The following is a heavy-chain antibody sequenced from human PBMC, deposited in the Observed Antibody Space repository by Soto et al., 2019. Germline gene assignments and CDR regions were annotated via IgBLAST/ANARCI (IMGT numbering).Heavy chain of an antibody. CDR1: GDSVSHTDYY. J-gene: IGHJ6*02. CDR3: VRDXWVDSSWPNYYYYGMDV. V-gene: IGHV4-30-4*01. CDR2: IYYSGSI. D-gene: IGHD6-13*01. Sequence: SETLSLTCTVSGDSVSHTDYYWNWVRQPPGKGLEWIASIYYSGSISYNPSLASRVAISADTSKNQFSLNLNSVTAEDTAVYYCVRDXWVDSSWPNYYYYGMDVWGQGTTVTVSS.